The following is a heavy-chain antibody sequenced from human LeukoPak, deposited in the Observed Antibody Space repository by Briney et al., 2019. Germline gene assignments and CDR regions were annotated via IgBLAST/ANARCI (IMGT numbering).Heavy chain of an antibody. CDR3: TTDGGRYSGFFDY. CDR2: IKSKTDGGTT. CDR1: GFTFSNAW. J-gene: IGHJ4*02. Sequence: GGSLRLSCAASGFTFSNAWMSWVRQAPGKGLEWVGRIKSKTDGGTTDYAAPVKGRFTISRDDSKNTLYLQMNSLKTEDTAVYYCTTDGGRYSGFFDYWGQGTLVTVSS. V-gene: IGHV3-15*01. D-gene: IGHD5-12*01.